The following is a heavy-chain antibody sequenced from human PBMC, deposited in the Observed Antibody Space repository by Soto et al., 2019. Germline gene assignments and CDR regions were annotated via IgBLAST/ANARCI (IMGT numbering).Heavy chain of an antibody. CDR2: FYYSGSS. D-gene: IGHD4-17*01. V-gene: IGHV4-39*01. CDR1: GGSISSNTYY. CDR3: ASMSPVTSIET. Sequence: SETLSLTCTVSGGSISSNTYYWGWIRQPPGKGLEWIGNFYYSGSSYYNPSLKSRVTISVDTSKNQFSLKLSSVTAADTAVYYCASMSPVTSIETWGQGTLVTVSS. J-gene: IGHJ5*02.